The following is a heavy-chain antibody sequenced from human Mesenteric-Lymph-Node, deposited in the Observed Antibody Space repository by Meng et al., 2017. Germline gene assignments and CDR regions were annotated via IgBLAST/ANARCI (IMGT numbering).Heavy chain of an antibody. V-gene: IGHV4-34*01. CDR3: ARTTLTSDY. J-gene: IGHJ4*02. D-gene: IGHD1-14*01. CDR1: GGTISGYY. CDR2: INDSGST. Sequence: VQLQQWGAGLLKPSETLSLTCAVYGGTISGYYWSWIRQPPGKGLEWIGEINDSGSTNYNPSLKSRVTISVDTSKNQFSLKLSSVTAADTAVYYCARTTLTSDYWGQGTLVTVSS.